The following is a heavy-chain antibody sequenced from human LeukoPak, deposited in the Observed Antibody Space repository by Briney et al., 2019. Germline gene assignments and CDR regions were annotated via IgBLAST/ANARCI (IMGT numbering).Heavy chain of an antibody. CDR2: IRSKANSYAT. V-gene: IGHV3-73*01. CDR3: TRHSSSWAIPFDP. J-gene: IGHJ5*02. CDR1: GFTFSGSA. Sequence: GGSLRLSCAASGFTFSGSAMHWVRQASGKGLEWVGRIRSKANSYATAYAASAKGRFTISRDDSKNTAYLQMNSLKTEDTAVYYCTRHSSSWAIPFDPWGQGTLVTVSS. D-gene: IGHD6-13*01.